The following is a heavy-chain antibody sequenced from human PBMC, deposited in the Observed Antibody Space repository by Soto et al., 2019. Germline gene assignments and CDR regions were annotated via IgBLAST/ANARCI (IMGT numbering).Heavy chain of an antibody. D-gene: IGHD1-1*01. CDR1: GYTFTTYG. CDR3: ARGSGDTGSAWLDP. Sequence: QLQLVQAGGEVRKPGASVKLSCKASGYTFTTYGISWVRQRPGQGLEWMGWISAFNGNTKSAQEFQGRVTMTTDTSTTTAYMEVKRLTSDDSAVYFCARGSGDTGSAWLDPWGQGTLVTVSS. V-gene: IGHV1-18*01. J-gene: IGHJ5*02. CDR2: ISAFNGNT.